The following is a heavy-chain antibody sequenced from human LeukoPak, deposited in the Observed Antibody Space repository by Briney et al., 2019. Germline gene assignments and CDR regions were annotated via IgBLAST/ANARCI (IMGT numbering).Heavy chain of an antibody. CDR3: ARVDRAAAGWYYFDY. V-gene: IGHV4-59*01. Sequence: SETLSLTCTVSGGSISSYYWSWIRQPPGKGLEWIGYIYYSGGTNYNPSLKSRVTISVDTYKTQSSLKLSSVTAADTAVYYCARVDRAAAGWYYFDYWGQGTLVTVSS. CDR2: IYYSGGT. D-gene: IGHD6-25*01. J-gene: IGHJ4*02. CDR1: GGSISSYY.